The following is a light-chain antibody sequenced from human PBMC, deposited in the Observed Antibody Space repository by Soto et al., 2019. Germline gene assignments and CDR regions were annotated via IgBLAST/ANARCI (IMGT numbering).Light chain of an antibody. CDR1: QSVSTNS. CDR2: AAS. Sequence: IGVTQSPSTLSSSPRERAPLYCISSQSVSTNSLAWYQQKPGQAPRPLIYAASSRATGTPDRFSGSGSGTEFTLIISRLEPEDFAVYFCQQCGGAPLTFGGGTKVDIK. J-gene: IGKJ4*01. V-gene: IGKV3-20*01. CDR3: QQCGGAPLT.